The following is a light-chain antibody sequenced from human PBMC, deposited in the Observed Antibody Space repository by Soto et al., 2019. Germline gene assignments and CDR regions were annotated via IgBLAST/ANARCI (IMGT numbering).Light chain of an antibody. CDR2: AAS. Sequence: EIVLTQSPGTLSLSPGERATLSCRASQSVSSSYLAWYQQKPGQAPRLLMYAASIRASDFPARFSGSGSGTEFTLTISGLQSDDFAVYFCQQYKKWPPWTFGHGTKVDI. CDR1: QSVSSSY. V-gene: IGKV3-15*01. CDR3: QQYKKWPPWT. J-gene: IGKJ1*01.